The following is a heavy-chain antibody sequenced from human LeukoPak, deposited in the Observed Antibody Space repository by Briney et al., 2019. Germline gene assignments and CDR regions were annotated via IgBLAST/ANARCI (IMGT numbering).Heavy chain of an antibody. V-gene: IGHV3-49*04. CDR1: GFTFGDYA. CDR2: IRSKAYGGTT. J-gene: IGHJ4*02. Sequence: HPGRSLRLSCTASGFTFGDYAMSWVRQAPGKGLEWVGFIRSKAYGGTTEYAASVKGRFTISRDDSKSIAYLQMNSLKTEDTAVYYCTMGNYYYDDYWGQGTLVTVSS. CDR3: TMGNYYYDDY. D-gene: IGHD3-22*01.